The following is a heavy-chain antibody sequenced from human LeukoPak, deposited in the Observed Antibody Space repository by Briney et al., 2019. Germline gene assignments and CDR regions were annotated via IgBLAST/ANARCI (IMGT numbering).Heavy chain of an antibody. V-gene: IGHV1-46*01. CDR3: ARERGELHRELDS. Sequence: ASVKVSCKASGYTFTTNFIHWVRQAPGQGLQWMGMINPSGGSAIYAQKFQGRVTMTSDTSTSTVYMELRSLRSEDTALYFCARERGELHRELDSWGQGTLVTVSS. CDR1: GYTFTTNF. CDR2: INPSGGSA. J-gene: IGHJ4*02. D-gene: IGHD1-26*01.